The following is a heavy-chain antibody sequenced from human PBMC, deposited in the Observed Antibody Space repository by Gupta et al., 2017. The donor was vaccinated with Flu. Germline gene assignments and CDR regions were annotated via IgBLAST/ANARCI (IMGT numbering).Heavy chain of an antibody. CDR2: IYPDDSDT. V-gene: IGHV5-51*03. D-gene: IGHD2-15*01. Sequence: EGPLVQSGADVKKPGEFLKISRKGSGSNFPAYWIGWVRQMPGKGLEWMGVIYPDDSDTRYSPSFQGQITISVDKSLSTTYLQWSSLNVSDTAIYYCARYACSGPTCRGGNYFDPWGQGTRVTVSS. CDR1: GSNFPAYW. J-gene: IGHJ5*02. CDR3: ARYACSGPTCRGGNYFDP.